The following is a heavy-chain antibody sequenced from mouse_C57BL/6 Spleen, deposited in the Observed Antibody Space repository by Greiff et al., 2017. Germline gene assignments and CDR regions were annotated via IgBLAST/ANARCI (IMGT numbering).Heavy chain of an antibody. V-gene: IGHV5-4*01. D-gene: IGHD1-1*01. Sequence: EVQVVESGGGLVKPGGSLKLSCAASGFTFSSYAMSWVRQTPEKRLEWVATISDGGSYTYYPDNVKGRFTISRDNAKNNLYLQMSHLKSEDTAMYYCARGDYGSSFYWYFDVWGTGTTVTVSS. CDR2: ISDGGSYT. J-gene: IGHJ1*03. CDR3: ARGDYGSSFYWYFDV. CDR1: GFTFSSYA.